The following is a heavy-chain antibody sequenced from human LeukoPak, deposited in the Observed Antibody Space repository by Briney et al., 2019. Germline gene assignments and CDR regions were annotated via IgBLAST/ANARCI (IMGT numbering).Heavy chain of an antibody. V-gene: IGHV3-21*01. Sequence: PGGSLRLSCAASGFTFSSYSMNWVRQAPGKGLEWVSSISSSSSYIYYADSVKGRFTISRDNAKNSLYLQMNSLRAEDTAVYYCAREGMGVPAAIPMDVWGKGTTVTVSS. J-gene: IGHJ6*04. CDR2: ISSSSSYI. CDR1: GFTFSSYS. D-gene: IGHD2-2*01. CDR3: AREGMGVPAAIPMDV.